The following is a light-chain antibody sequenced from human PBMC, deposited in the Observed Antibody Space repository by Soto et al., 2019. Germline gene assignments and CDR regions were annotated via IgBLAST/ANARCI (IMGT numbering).Light chain of an antibody. Sequence: QSALTQPASVSGSPGQSITISCTGTSSDVGGSNHVSWYQQHPGKAPKLMIFDVSTRPSGVSNRFSGSKSGNTASLTISGLQAESEADYYCSSYATSSTLVLFGGGTKLTVL. CDR1: SSDVGGSNH. J-gene: IGLJ3*02. CDR3: SSYATSSTLVL. CDR2: DVS. V-gene: IGLV2-14*01.